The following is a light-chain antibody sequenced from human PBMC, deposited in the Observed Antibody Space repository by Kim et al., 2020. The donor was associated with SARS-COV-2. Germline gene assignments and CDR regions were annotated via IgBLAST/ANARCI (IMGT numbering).Light chain of an antibody. J-gene: IGKJ4*01. CDR1: QDVRND. CDR2: AAS. CDR3: LQDYNYLT. Sequence: SESVGDRVTITCRASQDVRNDLAWYQQKPGKAPKLLIYAASSLQSDVPSRFSGSGSGTDFTLTISSLQPEDFATYYCLQDYNYLTFGGGTKVDIK. V-gene: IGKV1-6*01.